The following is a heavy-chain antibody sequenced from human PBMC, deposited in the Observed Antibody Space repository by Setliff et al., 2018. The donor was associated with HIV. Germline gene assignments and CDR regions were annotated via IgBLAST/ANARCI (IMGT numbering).Heavy chain of an antibody. Sequence: SETLSLTCTVSGDTDFYWNWIRRPPGKGLEWIGYIHASGKTNYNPSLKSRVTISVDTSKNQISLKLNSVTAADTAVYYCARDGGRTGYSSSSDQWGQGTLVTVSS. D-gene: IGHD6-13*01. CDR1: GDTDFY. CDR3: ARDGGRTGYSSSSDQ. J-gene: IGHJ4*02. CDR2: IHASGKT. V-gene: IGHV4-4*09.